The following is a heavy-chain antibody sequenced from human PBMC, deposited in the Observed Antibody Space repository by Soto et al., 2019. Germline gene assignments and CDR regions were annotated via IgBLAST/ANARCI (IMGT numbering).Heavy chain of an antibody. Sequence: EVQVLESGGGLVQPGGSLRLSCVASGFTFSSHVMTWVRQAPGKGLEWVSSISANGGSTYYAESVKGRFTISRDNSRNTLSLQMSRLRAEDTAVYYCAKGYDSSWWEGYWGQGTLVTVSS. D-gene: IGHD6-13*01. J-gene: IGHJ4*02. CDR2: ISANGGST. V-gene: IGHV3-23*01. CDR3: AKGYDSSWWEGY. CDR1: GFTFSSHV.